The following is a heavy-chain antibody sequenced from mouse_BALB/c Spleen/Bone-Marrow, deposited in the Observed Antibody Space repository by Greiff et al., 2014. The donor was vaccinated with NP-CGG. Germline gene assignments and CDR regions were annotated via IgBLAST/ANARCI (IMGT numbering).Heavy chain of an antibody. J-gene: IGHJ4*01. D-gene: IGHD5-5*01. V-gene: IGHV5-6-5*01. CDR2: ISSAGST. CDR3: VRWPTYPLMDY. Sequence: EVQRVESGGDLVKPGGSLKLSCAASGFTFSNYAMSWVRQTPEKRLKWVASISSAGSTYYPDSVRGRFTISRDSARNILYLQMSSLRSEDSAMYYCVRWPTYPLMDYWGQGTSVTVSS. CDR1: GFTFSNYA.